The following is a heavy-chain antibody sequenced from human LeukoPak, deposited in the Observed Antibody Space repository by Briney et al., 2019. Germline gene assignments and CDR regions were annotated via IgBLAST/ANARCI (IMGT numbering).Heavy chain of an antibody. V-gene: IGHV3-48*04. CDR1: GFTFSSYS. Sequence: GGSLRLSCAASGFTFSSYSMNWVRQAPGKGLEWVSYISSSSSTIYYADSVKGRFTISRDNAKNSLYLQMNSLRAEDTAVYYCAKQDKGGYAFDIWGQGTMVTVSS. CDR3: AKQDKGGYAFDI. J-gene: IGHJ3*02. CDR2: ISSSSSTI. D-gene: IGHD3-22*01.